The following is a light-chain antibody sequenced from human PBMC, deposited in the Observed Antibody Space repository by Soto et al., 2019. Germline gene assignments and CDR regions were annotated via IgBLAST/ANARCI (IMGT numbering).Light chain of an antibody. Sequence: DIQMTQSPSTLSASVGDRVTITCRASQSISTWLAWYQQKPGKAPKLLIYKASSLESGVPSRFSGSGSGTEFTLTISSLQPDEFATYYCQQYTSLYTFGQGTKLEIK. CDR2: KAS. J-gene: IGKJ2*01. CDR3: QQYTSLYT. CDR1: QSISTW. V-gene: IGKV1-5*03.